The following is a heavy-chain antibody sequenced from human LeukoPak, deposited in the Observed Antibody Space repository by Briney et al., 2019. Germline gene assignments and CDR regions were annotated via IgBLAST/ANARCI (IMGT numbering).Heavy chain of an antibody. J-gene: IGHJ4*02. Sequence: GGSLRLSCAASGFTFSTCAMSWVRQAPGKGLEWVSYISSSDSTIYYADSVQGRFAISRDNSKNTLSLQMNSLRPEDTAVYYCAKSGYYCSGGTCTLFENWGQGALVTVSS. CDR2: ISSSDSTI. V-gene: IGHV3-48*04. CDR3: AKSGYYCSGGTCTLFEN. CDR1: GFTFSTCA. D-gene: IGHD2-15*01.